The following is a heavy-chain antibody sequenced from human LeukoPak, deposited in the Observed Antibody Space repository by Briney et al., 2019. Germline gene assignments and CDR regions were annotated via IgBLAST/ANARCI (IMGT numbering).Heavy chain of an antibody. Sequence: SETLSLICAVSGYSISSGYYWGRTRPRPGKGLEWIGSVYHTGSTHYNPSLKCRVTISVDTSKNQFSLKLSSVTAAETAVYYCARDVSYYDTRESDSWGQRTLVTVSS. J-gene: IGHJ5*01. CDR2: VYHTGST. CDR1: GYSISSGYY. V-gene: IGHV4-38-2*02. CDR3: ARDVSYYDTRESDS. D-gene: IGHD3-22*01.